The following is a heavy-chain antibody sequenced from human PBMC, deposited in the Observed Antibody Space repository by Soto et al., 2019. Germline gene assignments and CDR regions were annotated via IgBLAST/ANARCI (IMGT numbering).Heavy chain of an antibody. D-gene: IGHD3-10*01. Sequence: EVQLVESGGGLVQPGGSLRLSCAASGFTFSNYWMHWVRQAPGKGLMWVSRINPDGGRTTYADSLKGRFALSRDNAKNTLYLQMDSLRAEDTAIYYCARVKSGSYDWFDPWGQGTLVTVSS. J-gene: IGHJ5*02. CDR2: INPDGGRT. CDR1: GFTFSNYW. V-gene: IGHV3-74*01. CDR3: ARVKSGSYDWFDP.